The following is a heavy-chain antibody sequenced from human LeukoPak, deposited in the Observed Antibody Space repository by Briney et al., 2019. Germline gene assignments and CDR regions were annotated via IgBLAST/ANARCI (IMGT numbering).Heavy chain of an antibody. Sequence: SVKVSCKASGGTFSSYAISWVRQAPGQGLEWMGGIIPIFGTANYAQKFQGRVTITADESTSTAYMELRSLRSDDTAVYYCARDMRRYSSSPGFFDYWGQGTLVTVSS. D-gene: IGHD6-6*01. CDR2: IIPIFGTA. J-gene: IGHJ4*02. V-gene: IGHV1-69*13. CDR1: GGTFSSYA. CDR3: ARDMRRYSSSPGFFDY.